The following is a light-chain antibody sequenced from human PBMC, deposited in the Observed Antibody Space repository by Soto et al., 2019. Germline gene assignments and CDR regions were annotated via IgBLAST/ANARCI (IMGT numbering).Light chain of an antibody. CDR1: QSVSNRY. CDR2: GAS. J-gene: IGKJ4*01. V-gene: IGKV3-20*01. Sequence: DIVLTQSPGTLSLSPGERATLSCRASQSVSNRYLAWYQQEPGQAPRLLIYGASSRATGIPDRFSGSGSGTDFTLTISRLEPEDSAVYYCQQYGSSPLTFGGGTKVDIK. CDR3: QQYGSSPLT.